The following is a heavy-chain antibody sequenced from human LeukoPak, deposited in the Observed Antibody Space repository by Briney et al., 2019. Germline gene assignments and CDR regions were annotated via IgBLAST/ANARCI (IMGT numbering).Heavy chain of an antibody. CDR2: ISGSGGST. V-gene: IGHV3-23*01. J-gene: IGHJ5*02. CDR3: AKEKSGYDSPPFDP. Sequence: GGSLRLSCAASGFTFINAWMAWVRQAPGKGLEWVSAISGSGGSTYYADSVKGRFTISRDNSKNTLYLQMISLRAEDTAVYYCAKEKSGYDSPPFDPWGQGTLVTVSS. D-gene: IGHD5-12*01. CDR1: GFTFINAW.